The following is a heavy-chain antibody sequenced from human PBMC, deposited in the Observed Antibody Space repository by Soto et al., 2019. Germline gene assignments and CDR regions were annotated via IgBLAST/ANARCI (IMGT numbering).Heavy chain of an antibody. D-gene: IGHD6-6*01. CDR1: GGSISSGDYY. Sequence: PSETLSLTCTVSGGSISSGDYYWSWIRQPPGKGLEWIGYIYYSGSTYYNPSLKSRVTISVDTSKNQFSLKLSSVTAADTAVYYCARDGPLEYSSSSNGMDVWGQGTTVTVSS. CDR3: ARDGPLEYSSSSNGMDV. J-gene: IGHJ6*02. CDR2: IYYSGST. V-gene: IGHV4-30-4*01.